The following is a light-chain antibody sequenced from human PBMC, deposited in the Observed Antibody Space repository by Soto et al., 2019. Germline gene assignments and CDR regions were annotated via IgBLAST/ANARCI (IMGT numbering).Light chain of an antibody. Sequence: QSVLTQPPSASGSPGQSVTISCTGTSSDFGDYNYVSWYQQHPGKAPKLMIYEVTKRPSGVPDRFSGSKSGNTASLSVSGLQAEDEADYYCSSYAGGNNYVFGTGTKLTAL. CDR2: EVT. CDR3: SSYAGGNNYV. V-gene: IGLV2-8*01. CDR1: SSDFGDYNY. J-gene: IGLJ1*01.